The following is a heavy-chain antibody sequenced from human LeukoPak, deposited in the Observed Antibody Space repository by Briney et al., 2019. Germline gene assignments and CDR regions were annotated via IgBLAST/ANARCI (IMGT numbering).Heavy chain of an antibody. V-gene: IGHV4-59*01. D-gene: IGHD1-26*01. CDR3: ARDSGSYGRDYYFDY. Sequence: SETLSLTCTVSGGSISTFYWNWIRQPPGKGLEWIGYIYYSGSTNYNPSLKSRVTISVDTSKNQFSLKLNSVTAADTAVYYCARDSGSYGRDYYFDYWGRGTLVTVSS. CDR2: IYYSGST. CDR1: GGSISTFY. J-gene: IGHJ4*02.